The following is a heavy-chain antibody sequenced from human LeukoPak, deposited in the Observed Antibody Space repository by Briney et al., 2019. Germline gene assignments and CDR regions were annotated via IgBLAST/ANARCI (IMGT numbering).Heavy chain of an antibody. J-gene: IGHJ6*02. CDR1: GYTFTSYD. CDR3: ARNMRIQLWLPPYYYYGMDV. D-gene: IGHD5-18*01. CDR2: MNPNSGNT. Sequence: ASVKVSCKASGYTFTSYDINWVRQATGQGLEWMGWMNPNSGNTGYAQKLQGRVTMTTDTSTSTAYMELRSLRSDDTAVYYCARNMRIQLWLPPYYYYGMDVWGQGTTVTVSS. V-gene: IGHV1-8*01.